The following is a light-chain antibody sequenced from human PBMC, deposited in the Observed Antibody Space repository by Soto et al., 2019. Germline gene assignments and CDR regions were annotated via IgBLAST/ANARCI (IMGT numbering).Light chain of an antibody. J-gene: IGKJ1*01. Sequence: DTAITQSPYALAGSLGSSATINCKSSPSVIYSANNKNCLAWYQQRPGQPPKLLIYWASTRESGVPDRFSGSGSGTDFALTISSLQAEDLAVYYCQQYLAIPRTFGQGTKVDIK. V-gene: IGKV4-1*01. CDR2: WAS. CDR1: PSVIYSANNKNC. CDR3: QQYLAIPRT.